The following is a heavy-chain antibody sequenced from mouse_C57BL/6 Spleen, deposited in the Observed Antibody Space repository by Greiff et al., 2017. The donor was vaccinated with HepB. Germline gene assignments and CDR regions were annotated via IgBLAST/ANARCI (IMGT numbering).Heavy chain of an antibody. CDR1: GYTFTSYW. Sequence: QVQLQQPGAELVKPGASVKMSCKASGYTFTSYWITWVKQRPGQGLEWIGVIDPSDSYTNYNQKFKGKATLTVDTSSSTAYMQLSSLTSEDSAVYYCARTFYYEGVGMDMDYWGQGTSVTVSS. V-gene: IGHV1-69*02. CDR2: IDPSDSYT. D-gene: IGHD2-4*01. J-gene: IGHJ4*01. CDR3: ARTFYYEGVGMDMDY.